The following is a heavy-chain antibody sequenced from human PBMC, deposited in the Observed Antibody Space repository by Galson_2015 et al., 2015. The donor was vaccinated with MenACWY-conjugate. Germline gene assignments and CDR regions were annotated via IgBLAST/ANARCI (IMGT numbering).Heavy chain of an antibody. Sequence: SLRLSCAASGFTLSTNSMNWVRQTPGKGLEWVSYISSSGSTIYYADSVKGRFTISRDNAQNSLYLQMSSLRAEDTAVYYCAKELSGYYAIECWGQGTLVTVSS. CDR2: ISSSGSTI. D-gene: IGHD3-10*01. V-gene: IGHV3-48*03. CDR1: GFTLSTNS. J-gene: IGHJ4*02. CDR3: AKELSGYYAIEC.